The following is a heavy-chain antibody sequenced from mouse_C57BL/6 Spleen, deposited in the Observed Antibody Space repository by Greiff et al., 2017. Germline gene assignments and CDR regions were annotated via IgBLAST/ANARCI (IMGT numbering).Heavy chain of an antibody. Sequence: ESGPGLVKPSQSLSLTCSVTGYSITSGYYWNWIRQFPGNKLEWMDYISYDGSNNYNPSLKNRITITRDTSKNQFFLKLKSVTTEDTATYYCASNYGSSSDFDVWGTGATVTVAS. CDR3: ASNYGSSSDFDV. D-gene: IGHD1-1*01. CDR2: ISYDGSN. J-gene: IGHJ1*03. CDR1: GYSITSGYY. V-gene: IGHV3-6*01.